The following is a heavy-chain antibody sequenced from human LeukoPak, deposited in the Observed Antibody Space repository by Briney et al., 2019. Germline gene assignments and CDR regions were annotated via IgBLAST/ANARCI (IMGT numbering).Heavy chain of an antibody. D-gene: IGHD6-19*01. CDR3: ARGVWRNAVAGPQFDY. CDR2: IGTAGDT. V-gene: IGHV3-13*01. Sequence: GGSLRLSCAASGFTFSSYDMHWVRQATGKGLEWVSAIGTAGDTYYPGSVKGRFTISRENAKNSLYLQMNSLRAGDTAVYYCARGVWRNAVAGPQFDYWGQGTLVTVSS. CDR1: GFTFSSYD. J-gene: IGHJ4*02.